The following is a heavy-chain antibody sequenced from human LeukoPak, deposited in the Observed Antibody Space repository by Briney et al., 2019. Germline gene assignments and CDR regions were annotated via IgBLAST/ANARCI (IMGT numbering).Heavy chain of an antibody. J-gene: IGHJ4*02. D-gene: IGHD6-6*01. Sequence: GRSLRLSCAASGFTFDVYAMHWVRQVPGKGLEWVSGISWSSGDIGYADSVKGRFTISRDNSKNTLYLQMNSLRAEDTAVYYCAKDVRSIAARWVPDYWGQGTLVTVSS. CDR1: GFTFDVYA. CDR2: ISWSSGDI. CDR3: AKDVRSIAARWVPDY. V-gene: IGHV3-9*01.